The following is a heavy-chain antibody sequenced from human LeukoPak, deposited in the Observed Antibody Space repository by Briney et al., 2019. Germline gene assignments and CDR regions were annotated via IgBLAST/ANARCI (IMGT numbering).Heavy chain of an antibody. D-gene: IGHD3-16*01. CDR1: GGSFSGYY. CDR2: INHSGST. CDR3: ATLGGQGY. J-gene: IGHJ4*02. V-gene: IGHV4-34*01. Sequence: SETLSLTCAVYGGSFSGYYWSWIRQPPGKGLEWIGEINHSGSTNYNPSLKSRVTISVDTSKNQFSLKLSSVTAADTAVYYCATLGGQGYWGQGTLVTVSS.